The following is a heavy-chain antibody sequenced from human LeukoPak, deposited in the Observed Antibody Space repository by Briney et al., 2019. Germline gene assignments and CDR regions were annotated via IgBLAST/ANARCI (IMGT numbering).Heavy chain of an antibody. CDR3: ASSIVRGGYGDYDY. Sequence: GGSLRLSCAASGFTFSSYAMSWVRQAPGKGLEWVSAISGSGDSTYYSDSVKARFTSSRDNSRNTLYLQIHSLRAEDTAIYYCASSIVRGGYGDYDYWGQGTQVTVSS. D-gene: IGHD3-10*01. CDR2: ISGSGDST. CDR1: GFTFSSYA. J-gene: IGHJ4*02. V-gene: IGHV3-23*01.